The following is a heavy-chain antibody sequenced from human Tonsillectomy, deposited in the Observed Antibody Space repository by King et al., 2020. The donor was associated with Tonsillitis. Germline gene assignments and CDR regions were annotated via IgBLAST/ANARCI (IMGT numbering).Heavy chain of an antibody. CDR2: KRFDGSNT. Sequence: VQLVESGGGVVHPGGPLRPSGAASGFPFGRFAMPWARQPPGRGWGLVAFKRFDGSNTYYEDTVKGRFTVSRDNSKNTLYLQMKSLTVEDTAVYYCANSLGMATCELGGEGTRVSV. V-gene: IGHV3-30*02. D-gene: IGHD5-24*01. J-gene: IGHJ4*02. CDR1: GFPFGRFA. CDR3: ANSLGMATCEL.